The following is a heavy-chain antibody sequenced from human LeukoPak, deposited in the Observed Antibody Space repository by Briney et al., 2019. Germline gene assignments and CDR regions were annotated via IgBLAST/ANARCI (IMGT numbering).Heavy chain of an antibody. CDR2: IRYDGSNK. D-gene: IGHD3-22*01. J-gene: IGHJ4*02. CDR3: AKEKYDTSGYYHDY. Sequence: GGSLRLSCAASGFTFSNYGIHWVRQAPGKGLEWVAFIRYDGSNKYYADSVKGRFTISRDNSKNTLYLQMNSLRAEDTAVYYCAKEKYDTSGYYHDYWGQGTLVTVSS. V-gene: IGHV3-30*02. CDR1: GFTFSNYG.